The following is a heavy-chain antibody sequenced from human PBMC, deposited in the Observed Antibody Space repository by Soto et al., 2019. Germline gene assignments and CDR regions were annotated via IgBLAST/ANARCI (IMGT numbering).Heavy chain of an antibody. J-gene: IGHJ4*02. Sequence: SGPTLVNPTQTLTLTCTFSGFSFSTSGTGVGWIRQPPGKALEWLALIYWNDDKRYSPSLKSRLAFTRDTSKNQVVLTMTNMDPVDTGTYYCAHRRGGGGITYYFDYWGQGTLVTVSS. CDR2: IYWNDDK. CDR3: AHRRGGGGITYYFDY. D-gene: IGHD2-15*01. V-gene: IGHV2-5*01. CDR1: GFSFSTSGTG.